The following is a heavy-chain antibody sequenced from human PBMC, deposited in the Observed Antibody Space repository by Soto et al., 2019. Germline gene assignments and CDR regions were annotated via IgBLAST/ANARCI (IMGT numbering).Heavy chain of an antibody. Sequence: QAQLVQSGGEVKRPGASVKVSCKASGYTFNKYGFNWVRQAPGQGLEWMGRISAFNDYTNLAQKFQGRITLTTDASTNTAYMELQILRSDDTAMYYCARGRGVVIPAGTPDAFDVWGQGTIVTVSS. CDR2: ISAFNDYT. J-gene: IGHJ3*01. V-gene: IGHV1-18*01. CDR3: ARGRGVVIPAGTPDAFDV. D-gene: IGHD6-13*01. CDR1: GYTFNKYG.